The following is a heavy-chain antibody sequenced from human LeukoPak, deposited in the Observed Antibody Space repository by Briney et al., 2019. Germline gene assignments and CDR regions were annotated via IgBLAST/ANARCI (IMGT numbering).Heavy chain of an antibody. D-gene: IGHD3-16*01. CDR2: ISSSGSNV. CDR1: GFIFSDHS. Sequence: SGGSLRLSCAASGFIFSDHSMNWVRQAPGKGLEWVSYISSSGSNVYYADSVKGRFTISRDNGKNSLYLQVNSLRAEDTAVYYCAKGVGFGNYYFDYWGQGTLVTVSS. V-gene: IGHV3-48*01. J-gene: IGHJ4*02. CDR3: AKGVGFGNYYFDY.